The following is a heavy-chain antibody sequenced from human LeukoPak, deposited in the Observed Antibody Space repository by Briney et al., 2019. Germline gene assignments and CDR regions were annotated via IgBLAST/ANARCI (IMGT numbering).Heavy chain of an antibody. CDR3: ASGNSHAFDI. CDR1: GFTFSDYW. J-gene: IGHJ3*02. Sequence: PGGSLRLSCAASGFTFSDYWMHWVRQAPGKGLMWVSTIDLAGGYTTYADSVKGRYTISRDNAKDTLYLQMNSLRAEDTAVYYCASGNSHAFDIWGQGTMVTVSS. CDR2: IDLAGGYT. V-gene: IGHV3-74*01.